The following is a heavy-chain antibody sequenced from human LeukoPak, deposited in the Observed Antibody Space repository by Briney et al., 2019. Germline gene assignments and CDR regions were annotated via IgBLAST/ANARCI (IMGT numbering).Heavy chain of an antibody. Sequence: GGSLRLSCAASGFIFSSDAMSWVRQAPGKGLEWVSGISGSGGSTYYADSVKGRFTISRDNSKNSLYLQMNSLRAEDTAVYYCAKVGSSGWYFDYWGQGTLVTVSS. J-gene: IGHJ4*02. CDR1: GFIFSSDA. CDR2: ISGSGGST. D-gene: IGHD6-19*01. V-gene: IGHV3-23*01. CDR3: AKVGSSGWYFDY.